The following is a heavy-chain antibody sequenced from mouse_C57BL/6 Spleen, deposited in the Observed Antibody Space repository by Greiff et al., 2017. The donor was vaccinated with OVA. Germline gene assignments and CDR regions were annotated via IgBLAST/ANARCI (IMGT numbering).Heavy chain of an antibody. V-gene: IGHV1-54*01. J-gene: IGHJ1*03. CDR1: GYAFTNYL. Sequence: QVQLQQSGAELVRPGTSVKVSCKASGYAFTNYLIEWVKQRPGQGLEWIGVINPGSGGTNYNEKFKGKATLTADTSSSTAYMQLSSPTSEDSAVYFCARGHYYGSSYGGYFDVWGTGTTVTVSS. CDR2: INPGSGGT. CDR3: ARGHYYGSSYGGYFDV. D-gene: IGHD1-1*01.